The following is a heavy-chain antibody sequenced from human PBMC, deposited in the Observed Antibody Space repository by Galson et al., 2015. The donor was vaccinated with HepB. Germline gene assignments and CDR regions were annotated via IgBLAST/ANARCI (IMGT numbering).Heavy chain of an antibody. V-gene: IGHV3-23*01. CDR2: ISGSGGST. CDR1: GFTFSSYA. CDR3: AKVLHYDFWSGYPTPTSYYYYGMDV. D-gene: IGHD3-3*01. J-gene: IGHJ6*02. Sequence: SLRLSCAASGFTFSSYAMSWVRQAPGKGLEWVSAISGSGGSTYYADSVKGRFTISRDNSKNTLYLQMNSLRAEDTAVYYCAKVLHYDFWSGYPTPTSYYYYGMDVWGQGTTVTVSS.